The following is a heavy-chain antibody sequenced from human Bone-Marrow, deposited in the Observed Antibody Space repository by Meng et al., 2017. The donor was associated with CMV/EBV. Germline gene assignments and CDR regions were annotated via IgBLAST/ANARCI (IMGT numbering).Heavy chain of an antibody. CDR3: TRWHSGSNFDL. J-gene: IGHJ4*02. CDR1: GFTFGDYA. Sequence: GEFLKISWTASGFTFGDYATSWVRQAPGKGLEWVGFIRRKPYGGTTKYAASVKGRFAISRDNSKSIAYLQMNSLKIEDTAVYYCTRWHSGSNFDLWGQGTLVTVSS. V-gene: IGHV3-49*04. CDR2: IRRKPYGGTT. D-gene: IGHD1-26*01.